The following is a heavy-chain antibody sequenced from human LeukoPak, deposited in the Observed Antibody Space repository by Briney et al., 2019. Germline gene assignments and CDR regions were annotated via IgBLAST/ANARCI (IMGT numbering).Heavy chain of an antibody. V-gene: IGHV4-31*03. CDR3: ARSYCSSTSCYHQEDY. CDR1: GGSISSGGYY. J-gene: IGHJ4*02. CDR2: ICYSGST. D-gene: IGHD2-2*01. Sequence: SQTLSLTCTVSGGSISSGGYYWSWIRQHPGKGLEWIGYICYSGSTYYNPSLKSRVTISVDTSKNQFSLKLSSVTAADTAVYYCARSYCSSTSCYHQEDYWGQGTLVTVSS.